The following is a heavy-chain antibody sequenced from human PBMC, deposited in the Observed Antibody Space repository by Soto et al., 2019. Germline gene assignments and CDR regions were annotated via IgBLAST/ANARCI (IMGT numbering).Heavy chain of an antibody. D-gene: IGHD2-21*01. CDR3: ARDHLWAFDY. CDR1: GFTFSSYT. J-gene: IGHJ4*02. Sequence: EVQLVESGGGLVQPGGSLRLSCAASGFTFSSYTMNWVRQAPGKGLEWISYISNIESPISYADSVKGRFTISRDNTKDSLYLQMNSLRVEDTAVYYCARDHLWAFDYWAQGLLVTVSS. V-gene: IGHV3-48*01. CDR2: ISNIESPI.